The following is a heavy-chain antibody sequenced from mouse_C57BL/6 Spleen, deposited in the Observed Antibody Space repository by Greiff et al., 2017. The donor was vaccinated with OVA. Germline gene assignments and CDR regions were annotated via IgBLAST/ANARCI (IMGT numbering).Heavy chain of an antibody. V-gene: IGHV1-64*01. CDR1: GYTFTSYW. Sequence: QVQLQQPGAELVKPGASVKLSCKASGYTFTSYWMHWVKQRPGQGLEWIGMIHPNSGSTNYNEKFKSKATLTVDKSSSTAYMQLSSLTSEDSAVYYSLITTVVATDWYFDVWGTGTTVTVSS. D-gene: IGHD1-1*01. CDR3: LITTVVATDWYFDV. CDR2: IHPNSGST. J-gene: IGHJ1*03.